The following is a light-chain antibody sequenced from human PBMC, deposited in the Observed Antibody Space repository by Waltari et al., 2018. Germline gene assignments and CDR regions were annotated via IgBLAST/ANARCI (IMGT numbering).Light chain of an antibody. Sequence: QSVLTQPPSVSATPGQKVTISCSGSTSNIGNEYVSWYQQLPRKAPKLLIYKNCNRPSGIPDRFSGSKAGTSATLGITGLQTGDEAHYYCGAWDSSVSAYVFGTGTEVTVL. CDR1: TSNIGNEY. CDR3: GAWDSSVSAYV. V-gene: IGLV1-51*01. CDR2: KNC. J-gene: IGLJ1*01.